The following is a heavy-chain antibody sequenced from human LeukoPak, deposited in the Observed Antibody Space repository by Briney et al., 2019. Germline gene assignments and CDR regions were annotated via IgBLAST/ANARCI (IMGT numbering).Heavy chain of an antibody. V-gene: IGHV5-51*01. CDR2: IYPGDSDT. Sequence: GESLKISCKGSGYTLTSYWIGWVRQMPGKGLEWMGIIYPGDSDTRYSPFFQGQVTISADKSISTAYLQWSSLKASDTAMYYCARRNYYDSSGFSYYFDYWGQGTLVTVSS. D-gene: IGHD3-22*01. CDR3: ARRNYYDSSGFSYYFDY. CDR1: GYTLTSYW. J-gene: IGHJ4*02.